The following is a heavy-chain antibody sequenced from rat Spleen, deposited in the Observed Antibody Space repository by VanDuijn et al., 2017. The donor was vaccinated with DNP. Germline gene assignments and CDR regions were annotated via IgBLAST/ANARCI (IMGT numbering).Heavy chain of an antibody. CDR1: GFSFRNYY. Sequence: EVQLVESGGGLVQPGRSLKLSCAASGFSFRNYYMAWVRQTPKKGLEWVAIISHTDDTTYYPDSVRGRFTISRDNAKSTLYLQMNSLRSEDMATYYCATALGDYWGQGTLVTVSS. J-gene: IGHJ3*01. D-gene: IGHD4-6*01. CDR3: ATALGDY. V-gene: IGHV5-22*01. CDR2: ISHTDDTT.